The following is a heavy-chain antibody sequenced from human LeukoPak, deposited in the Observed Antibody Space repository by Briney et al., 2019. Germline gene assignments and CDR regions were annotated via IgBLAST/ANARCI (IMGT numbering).Heavy chain of an antibody. V-gene: IGHV1-2*06. CDR1: GYTFTGYY. J-gene: IGHJ3*02. CDR2: INPNSGGT. Sequence: ASVKVSCKASGYTFTGYYMHWVRQAPGQGLEWMGRINPNSGGTNYAQKFQGRVTMTRDTSISTAYMGLSRLRSDDTAVYYCARDGYSRGYAFDIWGQGTMVTVSS. D-gene: IGHD4-11*01. CDR3: ARDGYSRGYAFDI.